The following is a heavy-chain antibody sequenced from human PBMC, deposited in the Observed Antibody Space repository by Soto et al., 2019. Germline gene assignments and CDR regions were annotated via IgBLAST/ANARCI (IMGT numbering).Heavy chain of an antibody. J-gene: IGHJ6*02. CDR3: ASTSHYDSARKTYFYYGIDV. D-gene: IGHD3-22*01. CDR2: IISMLDSA. CDR1: GGTFDNYA. Sequence: QVQLVQSGAEVKKPGSSVKVSCKASGGTFDNYAITWVRQAPGQGLEWMAGIISMLDSANYAEKFQDSVTNTADDTTSIANMEVSSLRSEDTTVYYCASTSHYDSARKTYFYYGIDVWGQGTTVTVSS. V-gene: IGHV1-69*12.